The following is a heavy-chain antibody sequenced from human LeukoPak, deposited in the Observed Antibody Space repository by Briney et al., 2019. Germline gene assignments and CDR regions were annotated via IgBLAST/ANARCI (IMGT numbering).Heavy chain of an antibody. Sequence: SQSLSLTCTVAGGSISSGDYYWSWIRQPPGKGLEWIGYIYYSGSTYYNPSLKSRVTISVDTSKNEFSLKLGSVTAADTAVYYCARDLPPYYGSGSYDYYYYGMDVWGKGTTVTVSS. CDR3: ARDLPPYYGSGSYDYYYYGMDV. V-gene: IGHV4-30-4*01. D-gene: IGHD3-10*01. CDR2: IYYSGST. CDR1: GGSISSGDYY. J-gene: IGHJ6*04.